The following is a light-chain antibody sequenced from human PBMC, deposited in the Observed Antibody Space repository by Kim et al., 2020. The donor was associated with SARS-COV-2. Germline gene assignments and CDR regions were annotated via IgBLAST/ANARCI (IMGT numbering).Light chain of an antibody. CDR3: QESYTDPYT. CDR2: SAS. CDR1: QTITTY. J-gene: IGKJ2*01. Sequence: SVSVGARVTITCRASQTITTYFNWYQQKPGKAPKLLVYSASTLQTGVPSRFTGSGSGTDFTLTITSLQPEDFATYYCQESYTDPYTFGQGTKLEI. V-gene: IGKV1-39*01.